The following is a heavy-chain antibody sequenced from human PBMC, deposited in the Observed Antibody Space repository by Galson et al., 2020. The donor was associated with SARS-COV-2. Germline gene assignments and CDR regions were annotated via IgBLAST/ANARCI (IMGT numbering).Heavy chain of an antibody. CDR1: GFAFRNYW. J-gene: IGHJ4*02. CDR3: AGALDI. D-gene: IGHD3-3*01. V-gene: IGHV3-74*01. CDR2: NQSDNSLI. Sequence: GESLKISCASSGFAFRNYWLHLVRPTPGKGLEWVSRNQSDNSLITYADSVKCRFTISRDNAKNTLYLKMNSLRSEDTALYYCAGALDIWGQGTLVTVSS.